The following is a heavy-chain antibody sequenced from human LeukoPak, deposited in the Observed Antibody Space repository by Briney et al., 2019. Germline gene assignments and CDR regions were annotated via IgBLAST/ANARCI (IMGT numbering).Heavy chain of an antibody. D-gene: IGHD1-1*01. J-gene: IGHJ6*02. Sequence: GGSLRLSCAASGFTFSSYGMHWVRQAPGKGLEWVSAISGSGGSTYYADSVKGRFTISRDNSKNTLYLQMNSLRAEDTAVYYCAKSPNFYYYYGMDVWGQGTTVTVSS. V-gene: IGHV3-23*01. CDR3: AKSPNFYYYYGMDV. CDR1: GFTFSSYG. CDR2: ISGSGGST.